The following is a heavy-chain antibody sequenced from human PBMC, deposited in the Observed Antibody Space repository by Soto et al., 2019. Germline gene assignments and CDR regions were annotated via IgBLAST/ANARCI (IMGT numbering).Heavy chain of an antibody. V-gene: IGHV3-30-3*02. CDR1: GFTFSSYA. J-gene: IGHJ4*02. CDR2: ISYDGSNK. D-gene: IGHD5-18*01. CDR3: AKFWVTYTAMDHFDY. Sequence: GGSLRLSCAASGFTFSSYAMHWVRQAPGKGLEWVAVISYDGSNKYYADSVKGRFTISRDNSKNTLYLQMNSLRAEDTAVYYCAKFWVTYTAMDHFDYWGQGTLVTVSS.